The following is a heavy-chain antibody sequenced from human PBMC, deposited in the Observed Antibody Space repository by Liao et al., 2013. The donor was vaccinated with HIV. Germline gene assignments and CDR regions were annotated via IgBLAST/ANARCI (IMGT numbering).Heavy chain of an antibody. D-gene: IGHD3-3*01. CDR2: MDHSGNT. CDR3: ARDPDYDFWGGDAFDI. J-gene: IGHJ3*02. V-gene: IGHV4-39*07. Sequence: QLQLQESGPGLVKPSETLSLTCSVSGASISSSSYYWGWIRQPPGKGLEWIGSMDHSGNTYDNPSLKSRVTRSVDTSKNQFSLKLSSVTAADTAVYYCARDPDYDFWGGDAFDIWGQGTKVTVSS. CDR1: GASISSSSYY.